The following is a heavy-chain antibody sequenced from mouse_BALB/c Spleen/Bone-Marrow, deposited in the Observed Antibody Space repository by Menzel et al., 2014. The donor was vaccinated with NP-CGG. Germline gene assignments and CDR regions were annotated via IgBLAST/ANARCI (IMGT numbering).Heavy chain of an antibody. D-gene: IGHD2-3*01. CDR3: TRSDGYYVPHWYFDV. J-gene: IGHJ1*01. CDR1: GYTFTSYY. V-gene: IGHV1S81*02. Sequence: SGAELVKPGASVKLSCKASGYTFTSYYMYWVKQRPGQGLEWIGEINPSNGGTNFSEKFKSKATLTVDKSSSTAYMQLSSLTSEDSAVYYCTRSDGYYVPHWYFDVWGAGTTVTVSS. CDR2: INPSNGGT.